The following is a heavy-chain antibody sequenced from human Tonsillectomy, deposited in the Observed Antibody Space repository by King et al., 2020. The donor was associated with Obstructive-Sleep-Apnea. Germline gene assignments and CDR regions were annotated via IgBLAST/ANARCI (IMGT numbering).Heavy chain of an antibody. J-gene: IGHJ5*01. D-gene: IGHD2-15*01. V-gene: IGHV4-4*07. Sequence: VQLQESGPGLVKPSETLSLTCTVSGGSINSYYWIWIRQPAGKGLEGIGRIYTSGSTNYNPSLKSRGTLSVDTSKNQFSLKLSSVTAADTAVYYCARDGSVGWFDSWGQGTLVTVSS. CDR3: ARDGSVGWFDS. CDR2: IYTSGST. CDR1: GGSINSYY.